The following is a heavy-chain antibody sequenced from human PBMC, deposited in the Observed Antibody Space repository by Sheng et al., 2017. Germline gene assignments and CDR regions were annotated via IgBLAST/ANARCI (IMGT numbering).Heavy chain of an antibody. CDR3: ARYFYGLGRYFDY. Sequence: EVQLVEVWGRAWYSLEGSLRLSCEASGFTFSSYEMNWVRQAPGKGLEWVSYISSTGRTIDYADSVKGRFTISRDNAKNSLYLQMNDLRGEDTAVYYCARYFYGLGRYFDYWGQGALVTVSS. J-gene: IGHJ4*02. CDR2: ISSTGRTI. D-gene: IGHD3-10*01. V-gene: IGHV3-48*03. CDR1: GFTFSSYE.